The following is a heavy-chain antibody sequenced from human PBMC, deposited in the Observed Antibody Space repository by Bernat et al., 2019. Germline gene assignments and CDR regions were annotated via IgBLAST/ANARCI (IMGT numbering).Heavy chain of an antibody. CDR1: GFTFSSYS. CDR3: ARDHYYDSSGYYFY. Sequence: EVQLVESGGGLVKPGGSLRLSCAASGFTFSSYSMNWVRQAPGKGLEWVSSISSSSSYIYYADSVKGRFTISRDNAKNSLYLQMNSLRAEDTAVYYCARDHYYDSSGYYFYWGQGTLVTVSS. CDR2: ISSSSSYI. D-gene: IGHD3-22*01. J-gene: IGHJ4*02. V-gene: IGHV3-21*01.